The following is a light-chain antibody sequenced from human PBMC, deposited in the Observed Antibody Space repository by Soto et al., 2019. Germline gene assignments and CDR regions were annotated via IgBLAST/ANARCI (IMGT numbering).Light chain of an antibody. CDR2: EVS. CDR1: SSDVGSYNR. Sequence: QSVLTQPPSVSGSPGQSVTISCTGTSSDVGSYNRVSWYQQPPATAPKLMIHEVSNRPSGVPDRFSGSKSGNTASLTISGLQAEDEADYYCSSYTSSSTLVFGGGTKLTVL. V-gene: IGLV2-18*02. CDR3: SSYTSSSTLV. J-gene: IGLJ2*01.